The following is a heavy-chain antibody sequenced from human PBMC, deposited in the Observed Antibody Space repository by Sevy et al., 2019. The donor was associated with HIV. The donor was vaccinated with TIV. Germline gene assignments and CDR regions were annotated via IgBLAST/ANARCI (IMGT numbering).Heavy chain of an antibody. CDR1: GFTFSSYG. Sequence: GGCLRLSCAASGFTFSSYGMHWVRQAPGKGLEWVAVIWYDGSNKYYADSVKGRFTISRDNSKNTLYLQMNSLRAEDTAVYYCAREASTPLRLGELSLGYWGQGTLVTVSS. J-gene: IGHJ4*02. D-gene: IGHD3-16*02. CDR3: AREASTPLRLGELSLGY. CDR2: IWYDGSNK. V-gene: IGHV3-33*01.